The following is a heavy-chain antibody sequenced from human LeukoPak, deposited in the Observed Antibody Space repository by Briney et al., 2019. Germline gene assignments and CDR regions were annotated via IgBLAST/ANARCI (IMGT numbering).Heavy chain of an antibody. CDR2: ISGSGGST. J-gene: IGHJ4*02. D-gene: IGHD3-10*01. CDR1: GFTFSSYA. V-gene: IGHV3-23*01. Sequence: GGSLRLSCAASGFTFSSYAMSWVRQAPGKGLEWVSAISGSGGSTYYADSVKGRFTISRDNSKNTLYLQMNSLRVEDTAVYYCARDQGYGSGTFLDYWGQGTLVTVSS. CDR3: ARDQGYGSGTFLDY.